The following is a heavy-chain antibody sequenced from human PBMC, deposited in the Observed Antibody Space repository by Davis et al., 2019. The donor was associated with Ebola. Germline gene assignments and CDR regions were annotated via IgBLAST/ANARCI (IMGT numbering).Heavy chain of an antibody. CDR3: ARLANYDFWSGYSEVDY. CDR2: INHSGST. J-gene: IGHJ4*02. Sequence: SETLSLTCAVYGGSFSGYYWSWIRQPPGKGLEWIGEINHSGSTNYNPSLKSRVTISVDTSKNQFSLKLSSVTDADTAVYYCARLANYDFWSGYSEVDYWGQGTLVTVSS. V-gene: IGHV4-34*01. D-gene: IGHD3-3*01. CDR1: GGSFSGYY.